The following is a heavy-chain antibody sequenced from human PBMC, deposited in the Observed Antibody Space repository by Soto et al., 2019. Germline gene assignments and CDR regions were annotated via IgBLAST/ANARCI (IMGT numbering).Heavy chain of an antibody. J-gene: IGHJ6*02. V-gene: IGHV4-4*07. CDR2: VYTDGTA. D-gene: IGHD4-17*01. CDR1: CKYMFNHY. Sequence: QVQRHESGPGLVKPSGTLALICTVSCKYMFNHYWSGVRKPAGKGLERIVRVYTDGTAIYNPPLKRRVTISVEMSTNQFSLSVNSVTAADTAVYYCAKGGFGDGDYMHHVMAGWGQRDTVIVS. CDR3: AKGGFGDGDYMHHVMAG.